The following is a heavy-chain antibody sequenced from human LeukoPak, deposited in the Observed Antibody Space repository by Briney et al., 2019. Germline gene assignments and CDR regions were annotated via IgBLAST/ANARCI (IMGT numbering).Heavy chain of an antibody. CDR2: IYHSGST. CDR3: ARGLSSSWYFNWFDP. D-gene: IGHD6-13*01. J-gene: IGHJ5*02. V-gene: IGHV4-30-2*01. CDR1: GGSISSGGYS. Sequence: PSETLSLTCAVSGGSISSGGYSWSWIRQPPGKGLEWIGYIYHSGSTYYNPSLKSRVTISVDRSKNQFSLKLSSVTAADTAVYYCARGLSSSWYFNWFDPWGQETLVTVSS.